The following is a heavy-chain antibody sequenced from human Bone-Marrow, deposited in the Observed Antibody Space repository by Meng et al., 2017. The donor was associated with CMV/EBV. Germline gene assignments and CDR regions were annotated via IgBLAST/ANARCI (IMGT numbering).Heavy chain of an antibody. D-gene: IGHD6-13*01. V-gene: IGHV4-59*01. CDR3: ARGYSSSWPFDY. CDR1: GGSISNYY. Sequence: SETLFLTCTVSGGSISNYYWSWIRQPPGKRLEWIGYIHYSGTTNYNPSLKSRVTISVDRSKNQFSLKVNSVTAADTAVYYCARGYSSSWPFDYWGQGTLVTVSS. J-gene: IGHJ4*02. CDR2: IHYSGTT.